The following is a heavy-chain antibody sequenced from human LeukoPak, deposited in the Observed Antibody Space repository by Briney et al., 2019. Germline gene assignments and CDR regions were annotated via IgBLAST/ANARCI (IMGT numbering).Heavy chain of an antibody. CDR3: ARVDQSAEYYFDY. CDR1: GGSIDSYY. V-gene: IGHV4-59*01. J-gene: IGHJ4*02. CDR2: IYYTGST. Sequence: PSETLSLTCTVSGGSIDSYYWSWIRQPPGKGLEWIGYIYYTGSTEYHPSLKSRVTISLDTSKNQFSLKLTSVTAADTAVYYWARVDQSAEYYFDYWGQGNLVSVSS. D-gene: IGHD2-2*01.